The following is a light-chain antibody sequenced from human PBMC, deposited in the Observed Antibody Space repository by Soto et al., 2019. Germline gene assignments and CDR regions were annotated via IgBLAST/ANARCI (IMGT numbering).Light chain of an antibody. CDR3: QQHSQWPIT. V-gene: IGKV3-15*01. CDR1: QTIGRN. J-gene: IGKJ5*01. CDR2: YIS. Sequence: EIVMTQSPGTLSLSPGETATLSCRASQTIGRNYLAWYQQKPGQAPRLLIYYISTRAADIPARFSGSGSGTDFTLTSSSLQSEDSGVYYCQQHSQWPITFGQGTRLEIK.